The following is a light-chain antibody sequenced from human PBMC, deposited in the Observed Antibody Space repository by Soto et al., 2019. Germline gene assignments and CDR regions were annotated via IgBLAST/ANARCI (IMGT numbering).Light chain of an antibody. CDR2: EVS. CDR1: SSDVGGYNF. CDR3: SSYAGSNIFV. V-gene: IGLV2-8*01. J-gene: IGLJ1*01. Sequence: QSVLTQPPSSSGCPGQSVTISCTGTSSDVGGYNFVAWYQQHPGKAPKLMISEVSKRPSGVPDRFSGSKSGNTASLTVSGLQAEDEADYYCSSYAGSNIFVFGTGTKVTXL.